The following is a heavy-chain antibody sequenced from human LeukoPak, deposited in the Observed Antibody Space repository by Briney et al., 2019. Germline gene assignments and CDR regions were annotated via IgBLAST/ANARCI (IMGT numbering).Heavy chain of an antibody. Sequence: GTSLRLSCAASGFTFSTYAMHWVRQAPGKGLGWVAVISYDGSNKYYADSVKGRFTISRDNSKNTLYLQMNSLRAEDTAVYYCARSGYSSGWYGGPDDYWGQGTLVTVSS. J-gene: IGHJ4*02. CDR2: ISYDGSNK. V-gene: IGHV3-30-3*01. CDR3: ARSGYSSGWYGGPDDY. CDR1: GFTFSTYA. D-gene: IGHD6-19*01.